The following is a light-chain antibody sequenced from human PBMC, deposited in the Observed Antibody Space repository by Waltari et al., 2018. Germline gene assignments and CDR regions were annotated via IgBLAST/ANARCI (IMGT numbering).Light chain of an antibody. CDR2: DVS. Sequence: QSALTQPASVSGSPGQSITISCTGTSSDVGGYHYVSWYQQHPGKAPKLMIFDVSHRPSGVSSRFSGSKSGNTASLTISGLRAEDEADYYCNSYASSTSVLFGGGTKLTVL. CDR1: SSDVGGYHY. CDR3: NSYASSTSVL. J-gene: IGLJ2*01. V-gene: IGLV2-14*03.